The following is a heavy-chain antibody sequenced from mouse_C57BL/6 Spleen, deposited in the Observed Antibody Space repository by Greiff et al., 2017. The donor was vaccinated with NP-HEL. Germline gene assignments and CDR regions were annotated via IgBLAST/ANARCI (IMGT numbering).Heavy chain of an antibody. D-gene: IGHD2-12*01. CDR2: IDPSDSYT. V-gene: IGHV1-50*01. CDR3: ARGKALRQAMDY. Sequence: QVQLQQPGAELVKPGASVKLSCKASGYTFTSYWMQWVKQRPGQGLEWIGEIDPSDSYTNYNQKFKGKATLTVDTSSSTAYMQLSSLTSEDSAVYYCARGKALRQAMDYWGQGTSVTVSS. CDR1: GYTFTSYW. J-gene: IGHJ4*01.